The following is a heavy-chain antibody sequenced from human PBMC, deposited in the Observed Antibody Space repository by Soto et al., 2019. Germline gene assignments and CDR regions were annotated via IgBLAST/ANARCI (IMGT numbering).Heavy chain of an antibody. Sequence: ASVKVSCKASGYTFTSYGISWVRQAPGQGLEWMGWISAYNGNTNYAQKLQGRVTMTTDTSTGTAYMELRSLRSDDTAVYYCARDRGKYCSGGSCYSTWGQGTLVPVSS. V-gene: IGHV1-18*01. CDR2: ISAYNGNT. CDR3: ARDRGKYCSGGSCYST. D-gene: IGHD2-15*01. J-gene: IGHJ5*02. CDR1: GYTFTSYG.